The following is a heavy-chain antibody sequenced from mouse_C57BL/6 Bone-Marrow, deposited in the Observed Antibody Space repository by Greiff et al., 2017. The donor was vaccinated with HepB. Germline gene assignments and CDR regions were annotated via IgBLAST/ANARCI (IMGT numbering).Heavy chain of an antibody. V-gene: IGHV5-6*02. D-gene: IGHD1-1*01. CDR3: ARLLYYGSSYDYAMDY. CDR2: ISSGGSYT. Sequence: DVMLVESGGDLVKPGGSLKLSCAASGFTFSSYGMSWVRQTPDKRLEWVATISSGGSYTYYPDSVKGRFTISRDNAKNTLYLQMSSLKSEDTAMYYCARLLYYGSSYDYAMDYWGQGTSVTVSS. CDR1: GFTFSSYG. J-gene: IGHJ4*01.